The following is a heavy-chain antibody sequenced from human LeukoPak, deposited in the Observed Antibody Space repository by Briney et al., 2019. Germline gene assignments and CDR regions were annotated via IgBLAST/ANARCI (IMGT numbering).Heavy chain of an antibody. CDR1: GYTLTELS. V-gene: IGHV1-24*01. J-gene: IGHJ5*02. CDR3: ATDPGQNRHPINNWFDP. D-gene: IGHD1-14*01. Sequence: GASVKVSCKVSGYTLTELSMHWVRQAPGKGLEWMGGFDPEDGETIYAQKFQGRVTMTEDTSTDTAYMELSSLRSEDTAVYYCATDPGQNRHPINNWFDPWGQGTLVTVSS. CDR2: FDPEDGET.